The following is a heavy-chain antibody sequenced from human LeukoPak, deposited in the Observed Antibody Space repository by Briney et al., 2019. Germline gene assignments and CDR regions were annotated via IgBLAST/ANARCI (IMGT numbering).Heavy chain of an antibody. D-gene: IGHD3-10*01. CDR2: IYYSGST. J-gene: IGHJ6*03. CDR1: GGSISSGGYS. V-gene: IGHV4-30-4*07. CDR3: ARRYYGSGSYYKSIGYYYYMDV. Sequence: SETLSLTCAVSGGSISSGGYSWSWIRQPPGKGLKWIGYIYYSGSTYYNPSLKSRVTISVDTSKNQFSLKLSSVTAADTAVYYCARRYYGSGSYYKSIGYYYYMDVWGKGTTVTTSS.